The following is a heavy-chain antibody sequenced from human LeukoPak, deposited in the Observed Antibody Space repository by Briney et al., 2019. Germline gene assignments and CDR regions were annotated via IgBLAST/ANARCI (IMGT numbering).Heavy chain of an antibody. Sequence: HPGGSLRLSCAASGLTFSSYAMNWVRQAPGKGLEWVSVLYTGGGTDHADSVKGRFTISRDNSKNTLHLQMNSLRAEDTAIYYCTRSGYRHPYHFDSWGQGTLVTVSS. CDR3: TRSGYRHPYHFDS. D-gene: IGHD3-22*01. CDR2: LYTGGGT. V-gene: IGHV3-53*01. CDR1: GLTFSSYA. J-gene: IGHJ4*02.